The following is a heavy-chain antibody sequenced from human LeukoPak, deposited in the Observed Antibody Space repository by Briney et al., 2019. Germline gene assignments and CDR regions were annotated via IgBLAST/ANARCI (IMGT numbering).Heavy chain of an antibody. D-gene: IGHD3-22*01. Sequence: GRSLRLSCAASGFTFDDYAMHWVRQAPGKGLEWVSGISWNSGSIGYADSVKGRFTISRDNAMNSLYLQMNSLRAEDTALYYCAKDILDDSSLEIDYWGQGTLVTVSS. J-gene: IGHJ4*02. CDR1: GFTFDDYA. CDR3: AKDILDDSSLEIDY. V-gene: IGHV3-9*01. CDR2: ISWNSGSI.